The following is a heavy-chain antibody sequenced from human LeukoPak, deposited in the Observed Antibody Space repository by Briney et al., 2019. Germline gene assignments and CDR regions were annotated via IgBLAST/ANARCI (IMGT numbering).Heavy chain of an antibody. Sequence: PSETLSLTCTVSGGSISSYYWSWIRQPPGKGLEWIGYIYYSGSTNYNPSLKSRVTISLDTSRNQFSLKLSSVTAADTAVYYCARLLKTGMTGYYSDLWGRGTLVTVSS. CDR2: IYYSGST. D-gene: IGHD3-9*01. CDR3: ARLLKTGMTGYYSDL. CDR1: GGSISSYY. V-gene: IGHV4-59*08. J-gene: IGHJ2*01.